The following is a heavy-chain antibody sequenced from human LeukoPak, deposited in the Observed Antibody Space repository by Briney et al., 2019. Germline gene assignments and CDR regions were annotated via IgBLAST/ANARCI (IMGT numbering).Heavy chain of an antibody. CDR3: ARNFLFAFDI. Sequence: GGSLRLSCAASGLTVSSSYMSWVRQAPGKGLEWVSIIYNDGSTYYADSMKGRFTISRDNSKNTLYLQVNSLRAEDTAMHYCARNFLFAFDIWGQGTMVTVSS. J-gene: IGHJ3*02. V-gene: IGHV3-53*01. CDR1: GLTVSSSY. CDR2: IYNDGST. D-gene: IGHD2/OR15-2a*01.